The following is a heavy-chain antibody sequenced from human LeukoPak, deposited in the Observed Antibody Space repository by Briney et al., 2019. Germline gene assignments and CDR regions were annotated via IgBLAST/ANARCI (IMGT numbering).Heavy chain of an antibody. J-gene: IGHJ4*02. Sequence: SETLSLTCTVSGGSISSYYWSWIRQPPGKGLEWIGYIYYSGSTNYNPSLKSRVTISVDTSKNQFSLKLSSVTAADTAVYYCAKDSGRLWVGESGTGEFDYWGQGTLVTVSA. CDR3: AKDSGRLWVGESGTGEFDY. V-gene: IGHV4-59*01. CDR2: IYYSGST. CDR1: GGSISSYY. D-gene: IGHD3-10*01.